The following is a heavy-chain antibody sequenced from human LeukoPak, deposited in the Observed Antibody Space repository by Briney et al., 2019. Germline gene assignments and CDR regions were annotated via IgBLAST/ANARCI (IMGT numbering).Heavy chain of an antibody. V-gene: IGHV4-59*01. Sequence: SETLSLTCTVSGGSISSYYWSWIRQPPGKGLEWIGNIYDSGSTNYNPSLKSRVTISIDTSKNQCSLKLSSVTAADTAVYYCARQSPSGSSLSYFDYWGQGTLVTVSS. J-gene: IGHJ4*02. CDR3: ARQSPSGSSLSYFDY. CDR1: GGSISSYY. CDR2: IYDSGST. D-gene: IGHD3-22*01.